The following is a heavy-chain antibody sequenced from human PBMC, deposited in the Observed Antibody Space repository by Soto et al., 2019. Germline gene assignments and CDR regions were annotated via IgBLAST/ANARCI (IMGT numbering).Heavy chain of an antibody. D-gene: IGHD1-26*01. Sequence: QVQLQESGPGLVKPSDTLSLTCAVSGYSISSSNWWGWIRQPPGKGLEWIGYIYYSETTYYNPSLKRXDTXSXVTSKNQFSLKLNSVTAVDTAVYYCARREIQGPIDYWGQGTLVTVSS. J-gene: IGHJ4*02. CDR2: IYYSETT. V-gene: IGHV4-28*01. CDR1: GYSISSSNW. CDR3: ARREIQGPIDY.